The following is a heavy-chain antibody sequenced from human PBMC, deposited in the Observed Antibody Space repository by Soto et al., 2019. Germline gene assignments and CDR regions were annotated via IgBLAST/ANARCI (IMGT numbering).Heavy chain of an antibody. D-gene: IGHD2-15*01. CDR1: GYTFTSYG. Sequence: GASVKVSCKASGYTFTSYGISWVRQAPGQGLEWMGWISAYNGNTNYAQKLQGRVTMTTDTSTSTAYMELRSLRSDDTAVYYCAVVVPAATWPLGYCSGGSCYSVGRGFDPWGQGTLVTVS. V-gene: IGHV1-18*01. J-gene: IGHJ5*02. CDR3: AVVVPAATWPLGYCSGGSCYSVGRGFDP. CDR2: ISAYNGNT.